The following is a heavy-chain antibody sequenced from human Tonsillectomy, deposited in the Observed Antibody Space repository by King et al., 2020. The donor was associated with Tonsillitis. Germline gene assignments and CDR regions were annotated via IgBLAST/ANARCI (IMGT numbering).Heavy chain of an antibody. CDR1: GFTFSTYR. D-gene: IGHD3-22*01. CDR3: SRNMLDDSSGYDLPFDF. Sequence: VQLVESGGGLVKPGGSLRLSCAASGFTFSTYRMNWFRQAPGKGLEWVSFISRGSSYIYYADSVKGRFTMSRDNAKNSLYLQMNNLGAEDTAVYYCSRNMLDDSSGYDLPFDFWGQGTLATVSS. V-gene: IGHV3-21*01. CDR2: ISRGSSYI. J-gene: IGHJ4*02.